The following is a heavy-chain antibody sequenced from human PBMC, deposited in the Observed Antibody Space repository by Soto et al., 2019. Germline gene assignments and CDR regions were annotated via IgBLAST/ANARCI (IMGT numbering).Heavy chain of an antibody. J-gene: IGHJ4*02. CDR1: GYSFTSYD. CDR2: MDPKTGNT. D-gene: IGHD6-19*01. Sequence: GASVKVSCKASGYSFTSYDINWVRQATGQGLEWMGWMDPKTGNTDYGQKFQGRVTITRNTSISTAYMELSSLTSEDTAVYYCARGRGWRDYWGQGTLVTVSS. V-gene: IGHV1-8*01. CDR3: ARGRGWRDY.